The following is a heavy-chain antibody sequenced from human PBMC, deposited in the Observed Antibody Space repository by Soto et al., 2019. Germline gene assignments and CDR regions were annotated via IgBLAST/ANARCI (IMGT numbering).Heavy chain of an antibody. CDR1: GFTFSSYA. Sequence: GGSLRLSCAASGFTFSSYAMSWVRQAPGKGLEWVSAISGSGGSTYYADSVKGRFTISRDNSKNTLYLQMNSLRAEDTAVYYCAKAYATGMITFGGVIVLVFDYWGQGTLVTVSS. CDR2: ISGSGGST. CDR3: AKAYATGMITFGGVIVLVFDY. V-gene: IGHV3-23*01. D-gene: IGHD3-16*02. J-gene: IGHJ4*02.